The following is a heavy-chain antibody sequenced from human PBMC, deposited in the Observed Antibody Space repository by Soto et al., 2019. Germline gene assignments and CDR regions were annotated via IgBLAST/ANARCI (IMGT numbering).Heavy chain of an antibody. CDR3: SRHHGPTTSENGFDP. J-gene: IGHJ5*02. Sequence: QVHLVQSGVEVKTPGASVKVSCQASGYTFFTYDISWVRQAPGQGLEWMGWISTYSGDTKYAQKFQGRVTMTTDPSTTTAYLELRSLRSDDTAVYYCSRHHGPTTSENGFDPWGQGTLVTVSS. D-gene: IGHD5-12*01. V-gene: IGHV1-18*01. CDR1: GYTFFTYD. CDR2: ISTYSGDT.